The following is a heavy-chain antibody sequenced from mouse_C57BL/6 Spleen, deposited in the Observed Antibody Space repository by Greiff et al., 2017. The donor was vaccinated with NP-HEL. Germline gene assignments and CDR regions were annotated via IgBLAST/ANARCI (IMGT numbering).Heavy chain of an antibody. CDR1: GYTFTSYW. Sequence: EVQLQESGTVLARPGASVKMSCKTSGYTFTSYWMHWVKQRPGQGLEWIGAIYPGNSDTSYNQKFKGKAKLTAVTSASTAYMELSSLTNEDSAVYYCTSAMMVREVFAYWGQGTLVTVSA. J-gene: IGHJ3*01. V-gene: IGHV1-5*01. CDR2: IYPGNSDT. D-gene: IGHD2-3*01. CDR3: TSAMMVREVFAY.